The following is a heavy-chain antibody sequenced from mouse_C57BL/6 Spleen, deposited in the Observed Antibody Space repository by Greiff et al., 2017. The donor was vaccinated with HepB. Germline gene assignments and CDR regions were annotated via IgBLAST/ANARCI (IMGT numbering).Heavy chain of an antibody. CDR2: ISSGSSTI. J-gene: IGHJ2*01. CDR1: GFTFSDYG. CDR3: ARRTNYYGSSYHFDY. V-gene: IGHV5-17*01. Sequence: EVMLVESGGGLVKPGGSLKLSCAASGFTFSDYGMHWVRQAPEKGLEWVAYISSGSSTIYYADTVKGRFTISRDNAKNTLFLQMTSLRSEDTAMYYCARRTNYYGSSYHFDYWGQGTTLTVSS. D-gene: IGHD1-1*01.